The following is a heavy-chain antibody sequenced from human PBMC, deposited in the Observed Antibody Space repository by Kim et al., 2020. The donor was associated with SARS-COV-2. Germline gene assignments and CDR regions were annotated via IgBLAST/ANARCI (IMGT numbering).Heavy chain of an antibody. CDR1: GFTFSSYG. CDR3: AKETYDFWSGYSYYYGMDV. D-gene: IGHD3-3*01. V-gene: IGHV3-30*18. CDR2: ISYDGSNK. Sequence: GGSLRLSCAASGFTFSSYGMHWVRQAPGKGLEWVAVISYDGSNKYYADSVKGRFTISRDNSKNTLYLQMNSLRAEDTAVYYCAKETYDFWSGYSYYYGMDVWGQGTTVTVSS. J-gene: IGHJ6*02.